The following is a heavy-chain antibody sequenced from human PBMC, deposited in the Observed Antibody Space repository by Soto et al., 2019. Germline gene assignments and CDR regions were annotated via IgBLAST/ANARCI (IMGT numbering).Heavy chain of an antibody. CDR1: GFTFTSSA. J-gene: IGHJ6*02. CDR3: AAFGAQQLVPLGKDYYYYGMDV. V-gene: IGHV1-58*01. CDR2: IVVGSGNT. D-gene: IGHD6-13*01. Sequence: SVKVSCKASGFTFTSSAVQWVRQARGQRLEWIGWIVVGSGNTNYAQKFQERVTITRDMSTSTAYMELSSLRSEDTAVYYCAAFGAQQLVPLGKDYYYYGMDVWGQGTTVTSP.